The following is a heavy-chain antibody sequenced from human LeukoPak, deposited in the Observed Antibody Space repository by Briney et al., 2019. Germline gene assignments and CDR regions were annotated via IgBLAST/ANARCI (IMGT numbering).Heavy chain of an antibody. CDR3: ASVEPDY. V-gene: IGHV3-74*01. J-gene: IGHJ4*02. CDR2: INPDGSST. Sequence: GGSLRLSCAASGFTFSSYWMHWVRQAPGKGLVWVSRINPDGSSTTYADSVKGRFTISRDNAKNMVYLQMNSLRVEDTAVYYCASVEPDYWGQGTLVTVSS. D-gene: IGHD1-14*01. CDR1: GFTFSSYW.